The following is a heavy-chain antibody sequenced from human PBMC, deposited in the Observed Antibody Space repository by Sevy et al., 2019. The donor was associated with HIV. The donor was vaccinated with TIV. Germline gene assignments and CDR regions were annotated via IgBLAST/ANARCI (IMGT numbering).Heavy chain of an antibody. V-gene: IGHV3-30-3*01. CDR2: ISYDGNNK. Sequence: GGSLRLSCAASGFIFSGYAMYWVRQAPGKGLEWVAIISYDGNNKYYADSVKGRFSISRDNSKNTLFLQMNSLRADDTAVYYCARDRYEYSLVHYLDSWGQGTLVTVSS. CDR3: ARDRYEYSLVHYLDS. J-gene: IGHJ4*02. D-gene: IGHD3-16*01. CDR1: GFIFSGYA.